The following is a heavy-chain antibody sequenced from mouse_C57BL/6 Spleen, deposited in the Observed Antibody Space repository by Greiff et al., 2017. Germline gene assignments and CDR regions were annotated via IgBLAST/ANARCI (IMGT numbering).Heavy chain of an antibody. J-gene: IGHJ2*01. CDR1: GYAFSSYW. D-gene: IGHD2-3*01. CDR2: IHPNSGST. Sequence: VQLQQSGAELVKPGASVKISCTASGYAFSSYWMNWVKQRPGQGLEWIGMIHPNSGSTNYNEKFKSKATLTVDKSSSTAYMQLSSLTSEDSAFYYCAVDGYYVGYWGQGTTLTVSS. V-gene: IGHV1-64*01. CDR3: AVDGYYVGY.